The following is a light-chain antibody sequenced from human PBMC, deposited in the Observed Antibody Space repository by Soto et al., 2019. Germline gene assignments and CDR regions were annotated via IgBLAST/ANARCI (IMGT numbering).Light chain of an antibody. V-gene: IGKV1-5*03. CDR3: HHGTDYSCT. Sequence: DIHMTQSPSTLSASVGDRVTITCRASQSLTMWLASYPQKPGKDPNLLIYKTYSLESGVPSRFSGSGSGKELTLTISSLQHNDVATYYCHHGTDYSCTFGQGTKVEVK. J-gene: IGKJ1*01. CDR2: KTY. CDR1: QSLTMW.